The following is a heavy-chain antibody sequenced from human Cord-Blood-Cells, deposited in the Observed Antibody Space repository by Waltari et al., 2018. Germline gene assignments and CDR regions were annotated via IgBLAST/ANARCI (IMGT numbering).Heavy chain of an antibody. V-gene: IGHV3-30*04. Sequence: QVQLVESGGGVVQPGRSLRLSCAASGFTFSSYAMHGVRQAPGKGVEWVEVISYDGSNKYYADSVKGRFTISRDNSKNTLYLQMNSLRAEDTAVYYCARANGEYYYDWGLFDYWGQGTLVTVSS. CDR1: GFTFSSYA. D-gene: IGHD3-22*01. J-gene: IGHJ4*02. CDR2: ISYDGSNK. CDR3: ARANGEYYYDWGLFDY.